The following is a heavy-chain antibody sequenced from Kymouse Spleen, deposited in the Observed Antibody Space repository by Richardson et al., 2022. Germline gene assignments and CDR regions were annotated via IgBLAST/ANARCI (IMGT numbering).Heavy chain of an antibody. CDR3: ATPGYCTNGVCYDYYYYGMDV. V-gene: IGHV1-46*03. Sequence: QVQLVQSGAEVKKPGASVKVSCKASGYTFTSYYMHWVRQAPGQGLEWMGIINPSGGSTSYAQKFQGRVTMTRDTSTSTVYMELSSLRSEDTAVYYCATPGYCTNGVCYDYYYYGMDVWGQGTTVTVSS. D-gene: IGHD2-8*01. J-gene: IGHJ6*02. CDR1: GYTFTSYY. CDR2: INPSGGST.